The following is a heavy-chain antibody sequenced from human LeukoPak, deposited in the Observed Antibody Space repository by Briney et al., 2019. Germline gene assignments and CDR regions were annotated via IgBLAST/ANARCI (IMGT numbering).Heavy chain of an antibody. J-gene: IGHJ4*02. CDR2: TSGSGGST. CDR1: GFTFSSYA. D-gene: IGHD4-17*01. Sequence: GGFLRLSCAASGFTFSSYAMSWVRQAPGKGLEWVSATSGSGGSTYYADSVKGRFTISRDNSKNTLYLQMNSLRAEDTAVYYCAKDPDRPSYGDLDYWGQGTLVTVSS. V-gene: IGHV3-23*01. CDR3: AKDPDRPSYGDLDY.